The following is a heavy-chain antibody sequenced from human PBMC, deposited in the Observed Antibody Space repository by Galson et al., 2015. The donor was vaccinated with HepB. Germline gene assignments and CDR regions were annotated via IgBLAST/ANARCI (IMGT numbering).Heavy chain of an antibody. CDR1: GFSLSTSGVG. CDR2: IYWDDDK. D-gene: IGHD3-10*01. CDR3: AHTPTVWFGELLLRRGRYYFDY. Sequence: PALVKPTQTLTLTCTFSGFSLSTSGVGVGWIRQPPGKALEWLALIYWDDDKRYSPSLKSRLTITKDTSKNQVVLTMTNMDPVDTATYYCAHTPTVWFGELLLRRGRYYFDYWGQGTLVTVSS. V-gene: IGHV2-5*02. J-gene: IGHJ4*02.